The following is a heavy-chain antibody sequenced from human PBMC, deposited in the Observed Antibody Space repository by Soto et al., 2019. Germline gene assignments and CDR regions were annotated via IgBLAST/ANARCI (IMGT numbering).Heavy chain of an antibody. CDR1: GYSFTNYW. J-gene: IGHJ6*02. V-gene: IGHV5-51*01. CDR3: ARQMAYSDYVVRKNSVYYGVDV. CDR2: IYPGDSNT. D-gene: IGHD4-17*01. Sequence: GESLKISCKGSGYSFTNYWIGWVRQMPGKGLEWMGIIYPGDSNTRYSPSFQGQVTISADKSISSAYLQWSSLKASDTAMYFCARQMAYSDYVVRKNSVYYGVDVWGQGTMVTVSS.